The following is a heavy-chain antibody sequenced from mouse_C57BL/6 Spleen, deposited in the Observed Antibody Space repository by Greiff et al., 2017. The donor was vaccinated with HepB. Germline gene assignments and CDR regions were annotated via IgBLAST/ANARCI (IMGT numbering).Heavy chain of an antibody. CDR3: ARLYYYGSSSMDY. CDR1: GYTFTDYN. CDR2: INPNNGGT. V-gene: IGHV1-22*01. D-gene: IGHD1-1*01. J-gene: IGHJ4*01. Sequence: EVKVVESGPELVKPGASVKMSCKASGYTFTDYNMHWVKQSHGKSLEWIGYINPNNGGTSYNQKFKGKATLTVNKSSSTAYMELRSLTSEDSAVYYCARLYYYGSSSMDYWGQGTSVTVSS.